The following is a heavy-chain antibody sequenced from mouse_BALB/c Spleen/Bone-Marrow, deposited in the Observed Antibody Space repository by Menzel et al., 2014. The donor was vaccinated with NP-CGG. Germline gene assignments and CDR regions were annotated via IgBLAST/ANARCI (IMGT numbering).Heavy chain of an antibody. Sequence: VQLQQSGAELVRPGVSVKISCKGSGYTSTDYAVHWVKQSHTKSLEWIGLISSYYGDATYNQKFKGKATMTVDKSSSTAFLELARLTSEDSAIYYCARSGKVRNAMDYWGQGTSVTVSS. CDR2: ISSYYGDA. V-gene: IGHV1-67*01. D-gene: IGHD2-14*01. CDR3: ARSGKVRNAMDY. CDR1: GYTSTDYA. J-gene: IGHJ4*01.